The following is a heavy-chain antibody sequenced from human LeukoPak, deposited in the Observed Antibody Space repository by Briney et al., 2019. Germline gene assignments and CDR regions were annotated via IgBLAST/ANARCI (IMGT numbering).Heavy chain of an antibody. D-gene: IGHD1-1*01. Sequence: LSLTCAVSGVSISSTEWWIWVRQPPGQGLEWVAVIWSDASNTYYTDSVKGRFTISRDNSKNTLYLQMNSLRAEDTAVYYCARTYNIRYFDTWGQGTLVTVSS. V-gene: IGHV3-33*08. CDR3: ARTYNIRYFDT. CDR2: IWSDASNT. J-gene: IGHJ4*02. CDR1: GVSISSTEW.